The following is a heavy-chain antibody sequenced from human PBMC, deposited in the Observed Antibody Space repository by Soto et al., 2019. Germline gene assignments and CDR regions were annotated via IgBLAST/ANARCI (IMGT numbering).Heavy chain of an antibody. CDR3: GRVVEGATRQIAFDS. Sequence: QLQLQESGPGLVKPSETLSLTCAVSGVSIHNSHSFWVWIRQSPGKELEFIGRVYYRGGANYKPALSSRVTIPLDTSKNQFSLRVNSVTAAETAVYYCGRVVEGATRQIAFDSWGQRPLVTVSS. V-gene: IGHV4-39*01. D-gene: IGHD2-15*01. CDR1: GVSIHNSHSF. CDR2: VYYRGGA. J-gene: IGHJ5*01.